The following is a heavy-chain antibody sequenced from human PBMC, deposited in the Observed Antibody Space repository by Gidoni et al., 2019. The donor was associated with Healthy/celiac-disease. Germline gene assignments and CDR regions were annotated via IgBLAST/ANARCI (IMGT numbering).Heavy chain of an antibody. CDR3: AIQGETDDY. CDR1: GFTFSSYG. Sequence: QVQLVESGGGVVQPGRSLRLSCAASGFTFSSYGMHWVRQAPGKGLEWVAVISYDGSNKYYADSVKGRFTISRDNSKNTLYLQMNSLRAEDTAGYYCAIQGETDDYWGQGTLVTVSS. V-gene: IGHV3-30*03. J-gene: IGHJ4*02. CDR2: ISYDGSNK. D-gene: IGHD3-16*01.